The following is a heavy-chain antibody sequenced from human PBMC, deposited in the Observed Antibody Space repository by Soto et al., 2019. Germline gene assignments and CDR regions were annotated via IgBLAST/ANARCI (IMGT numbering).Heavy chain of an antibody. V-gene: IGHV1-8*02. Sequence: ASVKVSCKASGYPFISYVISWVRQGTGQGLEWMGWMNPNSGNGGYAQKFQGRVTMTRDTSTSTAYMELSSLTSDDTAIYYCARMATSGTLNWFDPWGQGTLVTVSS. J-gene: IGHJ5*02. CDR1: GYPFISYV. CDR3: ARMATSGTLNWFDP. CDR2: MNPNSGNG.